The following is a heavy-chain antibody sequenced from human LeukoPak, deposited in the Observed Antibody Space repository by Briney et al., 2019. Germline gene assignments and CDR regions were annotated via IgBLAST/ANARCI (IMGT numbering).Heavy chain of an antibody. CDR1: GGSISSGSYY. CDR3: ARDGTYYYDSSGPPTNFDI. D-gene: IGHD3-22*01. V-gene: IGHV4-61*02. Sequence: SETLSLTCTVSGGSISSGSYYRSWIRQPAGKGLEWIGRIYTSESTNYNPSLKSRVTISVDTSKNQFSLKLSSVTAADTAVYYCARDGTYYYDSSGPPTNFDIWGQGTMVTVSS. CDR2: IYTSEST. J-gene: IGHJ3*02.